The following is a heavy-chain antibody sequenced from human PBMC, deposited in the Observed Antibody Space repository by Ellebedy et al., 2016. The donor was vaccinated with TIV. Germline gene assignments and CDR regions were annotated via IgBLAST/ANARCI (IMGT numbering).Heavy chain of an antibody. D-gene: IGHD6-19*01. V-gene: IGHV3-30*03. CDR1: GFTFSRSA. CDR2: ISPDGSKA. J-gene: IGHJ4*02. CDR3: ARDLTGGWSLDY. Sequence: GESLKISXGASGFTFSRSAFHWVRQAPGKGLEWVTIISPDGSKAGYADSVRGRFIISRDNSSNTVFLQMNSLSSEDTAVYYCARDLTGGWSLDYWGQGSLVIVSS.